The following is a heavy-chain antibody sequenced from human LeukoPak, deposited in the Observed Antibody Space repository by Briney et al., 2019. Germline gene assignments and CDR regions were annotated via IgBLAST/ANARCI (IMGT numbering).Heavy chain of an antibody. CDR3: ARLAVTCKNY. D-gene: IGHD6-19*01. Sequence: SETLSLTCTVSIGSISGFYWTWIRQPPGKGLEWLGYMYYTGTTNYNPSLRSRVTISIDKSKNQFSLNVSSVTSADTAVYYCARLAVTCKNYWGQGTLVTVSS. J-gene: IGHJ4*02. CDR2: MYYTGTT. CDR1: IGSISGFY. V-gene: IGHV4-59*01.